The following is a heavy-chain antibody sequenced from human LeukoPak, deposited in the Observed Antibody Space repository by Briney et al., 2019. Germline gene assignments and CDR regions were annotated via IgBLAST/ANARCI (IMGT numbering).Heavy chain of an antibody. D-gene: IGHD5-24*01. Sequence: ASVKVSCKASGYTFTRYYMHWVRQAPGQGLEWMGWINPNSGGTNYAQKFQGRVTMTRDTSISTAYMELSRLRSDDTAVYYCARDSEMATIGPNWFDPWGQGTLVTVSS. CDR1: GYTFTRYY. V-gene: IGHV1-2*02. J-gene: IGHJ5*02. CDR2: INPNSGGT. CDR3: ARDSEMATIGPNWFDP.